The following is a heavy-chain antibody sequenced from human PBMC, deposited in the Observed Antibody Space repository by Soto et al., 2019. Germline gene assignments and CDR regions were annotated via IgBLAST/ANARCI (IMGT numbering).Heavy chain of an antibody. D-gene: IGHD5-18*01. CDR3: ARMVRDTAMALSDY. J-gene: IGHJ4*02. CDR1: GGSISSGGYY. V-gene: IGHV4-31*03. CDR2: IYYSGST. Sequence: QVQLQESGPGLVKPSQTLSLTCTVSGGSISSGGYYWSWIRQHPGKGLEWIGYIYYSGSTYYNPSIKSRVTISVDTSKNQFSRKLSSVTAADTAVYYCARMVRDTAMALSDYWGQGTLVTVSS.